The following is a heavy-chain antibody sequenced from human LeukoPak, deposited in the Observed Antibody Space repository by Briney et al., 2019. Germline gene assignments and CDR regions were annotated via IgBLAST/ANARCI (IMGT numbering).Heavy chain of an antibody. CDR2: SSTSRSYI. J-gene: IGHJ6*02. V-gene: IGHV3-21*01. CDR1: GFTFSSYN. Sequence: GGSLRLSCAASGFTFSSYNMNWVRQAPGKGLEWVSSSSTSRSYIYHADSVKGRFTISRDNAKNSLYLQMNSLRAEDTAVYYCARDPPRYGMDVWGQGTTVTVSS. CDR3: ARDPPRYGMDV.